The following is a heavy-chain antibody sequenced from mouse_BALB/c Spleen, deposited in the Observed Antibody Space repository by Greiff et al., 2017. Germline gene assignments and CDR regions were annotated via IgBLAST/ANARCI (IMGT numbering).Heavy chain of an antibody. CDR1: GYTFTSYW. D-gene: IGHD2-3*01. CDR2: IYPGNSDT. V-gene: IGHV1-5*01. J-gene: IGHJ4*01. CDR3: TRWIYDDGDYAMDY. Sequence: EVQRVESGTVLARPGASVKMSCKASGYTFTSYWMHWVKQRPGQGLEWIGAIYPGNSDTSYNQKFKGKAKLTAVTSTSTAYMELSSLTNEDSAVYYCTRWIYDDGDYAMDYWGQGTSVTVSS.